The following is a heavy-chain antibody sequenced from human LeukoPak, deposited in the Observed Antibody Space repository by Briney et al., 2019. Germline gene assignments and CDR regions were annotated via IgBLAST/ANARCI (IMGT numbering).Heavy chain of an antibody. J-gene: IGHJ6*03. D-gene: IGHD3-3*01. CDR1: GGSISSGSYY. V-gene: IGHV4-61*02. Sequence: SETLSLTCTVSGGSISSGSYYWTWIRQPAGKGLEWIGRIYTSGGTNYNPSLKSRVTISVDTSKNQFSLKLSSVTAADTAVYYCARGITIFGVVKASYYYMDVWGKGTTVTVSS. CDR3: ARGITIFGVVKASYYYMDV. CDR2: IYTSGGT.